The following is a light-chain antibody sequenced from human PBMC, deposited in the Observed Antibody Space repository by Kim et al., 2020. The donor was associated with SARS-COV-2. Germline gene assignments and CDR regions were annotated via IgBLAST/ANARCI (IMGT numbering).Light chain of an antibody. CDR3: AAWDDSLSGPV. CDR1: SSNIGSYT. Sequence: GQRVTISCSGSSSNIGSYTVNWYQQLPGTAPKLLIYSNNQRPSGVPDRFSGSKSGTSASLAISGLQSVDEADYYCAAWDDSLSGPVFGGGTQLTVL. J-gene: IGLJ2*01. CDR2: SNN. V-gene: IGLV1-44*01.